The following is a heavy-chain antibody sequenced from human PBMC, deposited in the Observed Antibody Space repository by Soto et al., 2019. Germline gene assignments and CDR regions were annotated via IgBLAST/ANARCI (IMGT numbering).Heavy chain of an antibody. V-gene: IGHV4-59*01. CDR1: GGSIRSYY. CDR2: IYYSAST. Sequence: QVQLQESGPGLVKPSETLSLTCTVSGGSIRSYYWSWIRQPPGKGLEWIGYIYYSASTNYNPSLKSRVTISVDTSKNQFSLKLSSVTAADTAVYYCARNYGHAFDIWGQGTMVTVSS. D-gene: IGHD3-16*01. CDR3: ARNYGHAFDI. J-gene: IGHJ3*02.